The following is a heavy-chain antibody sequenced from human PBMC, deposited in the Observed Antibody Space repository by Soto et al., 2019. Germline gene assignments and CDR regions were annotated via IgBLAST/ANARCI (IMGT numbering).Heavy chain of an antibody. J-gene: IGHJ4*02. V-gene: IGHV4-39*01. CDR2: IYYSGST. CDR1: GGSISSSSYY. CDR3: SGPAYYDSSGYAYFDS. Sequence: QLQLQESGPGLVKPSETLSLTCTVSGGSISSSSYYWGWIRQPPGKGLEWIGSIYYSGSTYYNPSLKSRVTISVDTSKNQFSLKLSSVTAADTAVYYCSGPAYYDSSGYAYFDSWGQGTLVTVSS. D-gene: IGHD3-22*01.